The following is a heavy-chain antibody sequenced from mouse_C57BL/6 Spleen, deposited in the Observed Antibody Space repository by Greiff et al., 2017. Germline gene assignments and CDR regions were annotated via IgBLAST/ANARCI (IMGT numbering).Heavy chain of an antibody. J-gene: IGHJ4*01. D-gene: IGHD2-4*01. CDR3: ARVYYDYDGKAMDY. V-gene: IGHV1-64*01. CDR2: IHPNSGST. CDR1: GYTFTSYW. Sequence: VQLQQPGAELVKPGASVKLSCKASGYTFTSYWMHWVKQRPGQGLEWIGMIHPNSGSTNYNEKFKSKATLTVDKSSSTAYMQLSSLTSEDSAVYYCARVYYDYDGKAMDYWGQGTSVTVSS.